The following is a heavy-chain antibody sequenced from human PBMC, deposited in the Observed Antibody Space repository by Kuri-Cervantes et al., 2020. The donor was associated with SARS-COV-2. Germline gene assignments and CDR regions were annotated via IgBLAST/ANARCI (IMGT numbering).Heavy chain of an antibody. D-gene: IGHD1-1*01. V-gene: IGHV3-74*01. J-gene: IGHJ4*02. CDR2: INPDGSYT. CDR3: VRDGDHWNFDY. CDR1: GFTFSSYR. Sequence: GESLKISCAASGFTFSSYRMYWVRQAPGKGLVWVSRINPDGSYTNNADSVKGRFTLSRDNAKNMLFPQMNSLRAEDTAVYYCVRDGDHWNFDYWGQGTLVTVSS.